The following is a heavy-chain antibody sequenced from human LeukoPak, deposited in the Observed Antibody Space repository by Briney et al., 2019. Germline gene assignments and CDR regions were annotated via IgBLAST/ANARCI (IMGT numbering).Heavy chain of an antibody. CDR2: IYYSGST. CDR3: ARAHYDSSGYYAVGFDP. V-gene: IGHV4-39*07. CDR1: GGSISSSSYC. D-gene: IGHD3-22*01. J-gene: IGHJ5*02. Sequence: SETLSLTCTVSGGSISSSSYCWGWIRQPPGKGLEWIGSIYYSGSTYYNPSLKSRVTISVDTSKNQFSLKLSSVTAADTAVYYCARAHYDSSGYYAVGFDPWGQGTLVTVSS.